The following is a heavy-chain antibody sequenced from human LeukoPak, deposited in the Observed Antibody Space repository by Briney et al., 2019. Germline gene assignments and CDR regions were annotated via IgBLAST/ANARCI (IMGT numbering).Heavy chain of an antibody. V-gene: IGHV1-69*06. CDR1: GYTFTGYY. CDR3: ARGGLGDRDAFDI. Sequence: SVKVSCKASGYTFTGYYMHWVRQAPGQGLEWMGGIIPIFGTANYAQKFQGRVTITADKSTSTAYMELSSLRSEDTAVYYCARGGLGDRDAFDIWGQGTMVTVSS. D-gene: IGHD3-16*01. J-gene: IGHJ3*02. CDR2: IIPIFGTA.